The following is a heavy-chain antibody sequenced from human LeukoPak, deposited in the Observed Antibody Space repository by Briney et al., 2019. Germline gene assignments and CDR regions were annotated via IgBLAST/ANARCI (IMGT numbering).Heavy chain of an antibody. Sequence: SETLSLTCTVSGGSISSGSYYWSWIRQPAGKGLEWIGRIYTSGSTNYNPSLKSRVTLSVDTSKNQFSLKPSSVTAADTAVYYCARDNPLTHGYTRPFDIWGQGTMVTVSS. CDR1: GGSISSGSYY. CDR2: IYTSGST. D-gene: IGHD6-13*01. CDR3: ARDNPLTHGYTRPFDI. J-gene: IGHJ3*02. V-gene: IGHV4-61*02.